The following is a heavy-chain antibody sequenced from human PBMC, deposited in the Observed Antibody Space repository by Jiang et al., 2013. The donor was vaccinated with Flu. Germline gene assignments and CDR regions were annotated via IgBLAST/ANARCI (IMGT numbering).Heavy chain of an antibody. Sequence: SGAEVKKPGSSVKVPCKASRGTFSNYTLTWVRQAPGQGLEWMGVIIPILGVEKYAQKFQGRVTITADKSSSVVYMELSSLRSEDTAVYYCASAYNWWRASFVFGMDVWGQGTTVTVSS. CDR2: IIPILGVE. V-gene: IGHV1-69*04. CDR3: ASAYNWWRASFVFGMDV. J-gene: IGHJ6*02. CDR1: RGTFSNYT. D-gene: IGHD1-1*01.